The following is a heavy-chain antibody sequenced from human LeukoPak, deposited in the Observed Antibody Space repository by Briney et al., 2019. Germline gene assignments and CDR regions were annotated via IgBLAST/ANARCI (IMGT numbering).Heavy chain of an antibody. CDR2: IYYSEIT. CDR3: ARASGAFDY. J-gene: IGHJ4*02. CDR1: VGSISSSY. Sequence: SEPLSLTCTVSVGSISSSYWSWIRQPPGKGLEWIWYIYYSEITNYNPTLKSRVTISLDTSKNQFSLKLNSVTAADTAVYYCARASGAFDYWGQGARVRVSS. V-gene: IGHV4-59*01.